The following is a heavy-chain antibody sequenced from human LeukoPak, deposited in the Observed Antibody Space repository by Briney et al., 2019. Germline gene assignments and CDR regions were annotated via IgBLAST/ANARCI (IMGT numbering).Heavy chain of an antibody. CDR1: VFTFNSYA. CDR3: AREYYGSGSYTRSLDY. V-gene: IGHV3-30*04. CDR2: ISYDGSNK. Sequence: GSPLRLSCAASVFTFNSYAMHWVRQSRGKGLVCLAVISYDGSNKYYADSVKGRFTISRDNSKNTLYLQMNSLRAEDTAVYYCAREYYGSGSYTRSLDYWGQGTLVTVSS. D-gene: IGHD3-10*01. J-gene: IGHJ4*02.